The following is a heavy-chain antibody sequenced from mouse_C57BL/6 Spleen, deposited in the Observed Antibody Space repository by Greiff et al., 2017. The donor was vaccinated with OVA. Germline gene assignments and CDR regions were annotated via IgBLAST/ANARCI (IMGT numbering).Heavy chain of an antibody. CDR3: TRKRDYGPHFDY. D-gene: IGHD1-1*01. Sequence: QVQLQQSGAELVRPGASVTLSCKASGYTFTDYEMHWVKQTPVHGLEWIGAIDPETGGTAYNQKFKGKAILTADKSSSTAYMELRSLTSEDSAVYYCTRKRDYGPHFDYWGKGTTLTVSS. CDR1: GYTFTDYE. CDR2: IDPETGGT. J-gene: IGHJ2*01. V-gene: IGHV1-15*01.